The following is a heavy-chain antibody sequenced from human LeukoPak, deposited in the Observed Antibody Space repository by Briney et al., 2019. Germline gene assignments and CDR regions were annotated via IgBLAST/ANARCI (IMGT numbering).Heavy chain of an antibody. Sequence: SETLSLTCTVSGGSISSYYWSWIRQPPGKGLEWIGYIYTSGSTNYNPSLKSRVTISVDTSKNQFSLKLSSVTAADTAVYYCARSPQWGSGYELTYYYGMDVWGQGTTVTVSS. J-gene: IGHJ6*02. CDR1: GGSISSYY. CDR2: IYTSGST. CDR3: ARSPQWGSGYELTYYYGMDV. V-gene: IGHV4-4*09. D-gene: IGHD5-12*01.